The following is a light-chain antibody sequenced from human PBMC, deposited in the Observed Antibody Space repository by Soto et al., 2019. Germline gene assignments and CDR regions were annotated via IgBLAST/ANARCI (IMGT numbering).Light chain of an antibody. V-gene: IGKV2-30*01. J-gene: IGKJ2*01. CDR2: KVS. CDR1: QSLVYSDGNTY. Sequence: DVVMTQSPLSLPVTLGQPASIPCRSSQSLVYSDGNTYLNWFQLRPGQSPRRLIYKVSNRDSGVPARFSVSGSGTDFTLKISRVEADDVGIYYCLQGTNWLGRFGQGTKADIK. CDR3: LQGTNWLGR.